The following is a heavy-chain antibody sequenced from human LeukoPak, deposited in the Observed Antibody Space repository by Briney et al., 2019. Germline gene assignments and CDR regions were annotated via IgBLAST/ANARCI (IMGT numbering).Heavy chain of an antibody. J-gene: IGHJ4*02. CDR1: GFTFSSYA. CDR3: AKPGRYDSSGWYFDY. Sequence: PGGSLRLSCAASGFTFSSYAMSWVRQAPGKGLKWVSAISGSGGSTYYADSVKGRFTISRDNSKNTLYLQMNSLRAEDTAVYYCAKPGRYDSSGWYFDYWGQGTLVTVSS. D-gene: IGHD3-22*01. V-gene: IGHV3-23*01. CDR2: ISGSGGST.